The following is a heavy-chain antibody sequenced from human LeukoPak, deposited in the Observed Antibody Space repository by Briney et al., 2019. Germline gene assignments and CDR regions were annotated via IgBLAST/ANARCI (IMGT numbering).Heavy chain of an antibody. V-gene: IGHV1-24*01. CDR2: FDPEDGET. J-gene: IGHJ4*02. Sequence: GASVKVSCKASGYTFTDYTIYWVQQAPGKGLEWMGGFDPEDGETIYAQKFQGRVTMTEDTSTDTAYMELSSLRSEDTAEYYCATDLRGRGMIASDYWGQGTLVTVSS. CDR3: ATDLRGRGMIASDY. D-gene: IGHD3-22*01. CDR1: GYTFTDYT.